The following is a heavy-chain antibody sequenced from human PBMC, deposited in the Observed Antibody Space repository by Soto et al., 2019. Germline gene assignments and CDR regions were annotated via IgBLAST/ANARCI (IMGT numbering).Heavy chain of an antibody. CDR3: ARHCTDGVCYSF. CDR1: GGSISNNIYY. J-gene: IGHJ4*02. Sequence: PSETLSLTCTVSGGSISNNIYYWGWIRQPPGKGLEWIGSIYYSGSTSGSTYYNPSLKSRVTISVDTSKNQFSLKLSSVTAADTAVYYCARHCTDGVCYSFWGQGTPVTVSS. V-gene: IGHV4-39*01. CDR2: IYYSGSTSGST. D-gene: IGHD2-8*01.